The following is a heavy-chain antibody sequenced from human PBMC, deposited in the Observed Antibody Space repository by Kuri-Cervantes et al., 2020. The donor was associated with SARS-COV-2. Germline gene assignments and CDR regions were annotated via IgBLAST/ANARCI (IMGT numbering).Heavy chain of an antibody. V-gene: IGHV1-18*01. Sequence: ASVKVSCKVSGYTLTELSMHWVRQAPGQGLEWMGWISAYNGNTNYAQKLQGRVTMTTDTSTSTAYMELRSLRSDDTAVYYCARVIMAVAGTDAFDIWGQGTMVTVSS. CDR1: GYTLTELS. CDR3: ARVIMAVAGTDAFDI. D-gene: IGHD6-19*01. CDR2: ISAYNGNT. J-gene: IGHJ3*02.